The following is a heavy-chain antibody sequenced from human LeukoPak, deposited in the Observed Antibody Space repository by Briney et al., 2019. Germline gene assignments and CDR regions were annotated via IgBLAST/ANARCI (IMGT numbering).Heavy chain of an antibody. CDR1: GFTFSSIA. CDR3: AKGGRGAARFSGLDV. J-gene: IGHJ6*02. V-gene: IGHV3-23*01. Sequence: GGSLRLSCAASGFTFSSIAMSWVRQAPGKGLEWVSSISGSGGSTYHADSVKGRFTIARDTSKNTLYLQMNSLRVDDTAVYYCAKGGRGAARFSGLDVWGQGTTVTVSS. D-gene: IGHD6-6*01. CDR2: ISGSGGST.